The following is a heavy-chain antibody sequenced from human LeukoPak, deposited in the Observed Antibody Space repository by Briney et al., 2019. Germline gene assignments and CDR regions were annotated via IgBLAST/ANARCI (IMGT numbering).Heavy chain of an antibody. Sequence: GASVKVSCKASGYTFTSYYMHWVRQAPGQGREWMGIINPSGGSTSYAQKFQGRVTMTRDMSTSTVYMELSSLRSEDTAVYYCARDAPGTSLGYYYYMDVWGKGTTVTVSS. CDR1: GYTFTSYY. D-gene: IGHD6-13*01. CDR3: ARDAPGTSLGYYYYMDV. J-gene: IGHJ6*03. V-gene: IGHV1-46*01. CDR2: INPSGGST.